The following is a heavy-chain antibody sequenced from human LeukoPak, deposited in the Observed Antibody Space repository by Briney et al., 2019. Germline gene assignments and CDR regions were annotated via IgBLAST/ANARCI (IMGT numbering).Heavy chain of an antibody. CDR2: IYYSGST. V-gene: IGHV4-38-2*01. Sequence: SETLSLTCAVSGYSISSAFYWGWIRQSPGKGLEWIGYIYYSGSTNYNPSLKSRVTISVDTSKNQFSLKLSSVTAADTAVYYCARHTYDRGLPNWGQGTLVTVSS. D-gene: IGHD3-22*01. CDR1: GYSISSAFY. CDR3: ARHTYDRGLPN. J-gene: IGHJ4*02.